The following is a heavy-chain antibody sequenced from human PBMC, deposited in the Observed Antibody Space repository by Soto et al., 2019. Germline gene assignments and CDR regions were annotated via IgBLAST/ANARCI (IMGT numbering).Heavy chain of an antibody. J-gene: IGHJ6*02. CDR1: GFTFRSFG. CDR2: VSYDGNHK. Sequence: GGSLRLSCGSSGFTFRSFGMYWVRQAPGKGLEWAAVVSYDGNHKYYADSVKGRFTVSRDNAKNMLYLQMNSLRGEDTAVYYCAKDVGQQLVLNYGMDVWGQGTTVTVSS. D-gene: IGHD6-13*01. CDR3: AKDVGQQLVLNYGMDV. V-gene: IGHV3-30*18.